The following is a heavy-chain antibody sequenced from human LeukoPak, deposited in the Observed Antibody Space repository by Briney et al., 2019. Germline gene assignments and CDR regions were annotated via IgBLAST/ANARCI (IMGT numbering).Heavy chain of an antibody. CDR3: ARLAATGTRRFDY. CDR2: IYYSGRT. Sequence: SETLSLTCTVSGGSISSSGYYWGWVRQPPGKGLEWIGSIYYSGRTFYNPSLKSRGTISLDTSKNQFSLNLTSVTAADTAVYYCARLAATGTRRFDYWGQGTLVTVSS. CDR1: GGSISSSGYY. J-gene: IGHJ4*02. V-gene: IGHV4-39*01. D-gene: IGHD6-13*01.